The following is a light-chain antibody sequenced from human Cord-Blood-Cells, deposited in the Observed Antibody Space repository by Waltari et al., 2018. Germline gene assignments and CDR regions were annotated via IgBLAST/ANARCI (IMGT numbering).Light chain of an antibody. V-gene: IGLV2-11*01. CDR1: SSDVGGNNY. CDR2: DVS. CDR3: CSYAGSYTWV. Sequence: QSALTQPRSASGSPGQSVTISCTGTSSDVGGNNYVSWYQQHPGKAPKLMIYDVSKLPSWVPDRFSGSKSGNATSLTSTGLQAEDEADYFCCSYAGSYTWVFGGGTKLSVL. J-gene: IGLJ3*02.